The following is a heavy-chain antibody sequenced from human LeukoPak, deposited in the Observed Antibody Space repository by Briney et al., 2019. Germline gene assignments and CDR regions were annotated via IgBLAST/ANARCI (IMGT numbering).Heavy chain of an antibody. Sequence: PGRSLRLSCATSGFTFSRYAMSWFRQAPGKGLEWVGFIRSKAYGGTTEYAASVKGRFTISRDDSKSIAYLQMNSLKTEDTAVYYCTRGGPIVVVVAATEFDPWGQGTLVTVSS. CDR3: TRGGPIVVVVAATEFDP. D-gene: IGHD2-15*01. V-gene: IGHV3-49*03. J-gene: IGHJ5*02. CDR2: IRSKAYGGTT. CDR1: GFTFSRYA.